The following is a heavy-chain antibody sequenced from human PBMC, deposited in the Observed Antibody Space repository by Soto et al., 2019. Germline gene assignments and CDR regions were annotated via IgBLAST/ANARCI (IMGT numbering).Heavy chain of an antibody. CDR3: AKEAHYDSSGYSHDAFDI. V-gene: IGHV3-30*18. J-gene: IGHJ3*02. CDR1: GFTVSSNY. CDR2: ISYDGSNK. D-gene: IGHD3-22*01. Sequence: PGGSLRLSCAASGFTVSSNYMSWVRQAPGKGLEWVAVISYDGSNKYYADSVKGRFTISGDNSKNTLYLQMNSLRAEDTAVYYCAKEAHYDSSGYSHDAFDIWGQGTMVTVSS.